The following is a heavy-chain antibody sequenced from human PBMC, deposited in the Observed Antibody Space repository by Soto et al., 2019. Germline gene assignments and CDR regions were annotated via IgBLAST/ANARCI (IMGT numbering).Heavy chain of an antibody. CDR1: GGSRRRPGYY. CDR2: IYYSGST. J-gene: IGHJ5*02. CDR3: ARESMYYDFWSGYYSFNWFDP. D-gene: IGHD3-3*01. V-gene: IGHV4-30-4*01. Sequence: SETKSLPWRVAGGSRRRPGYYWIWIHPPPGKCLGWIGYIYYSGSTYYNPSLKSRVTISVDTSKNQFSLKLSSVTAADTAVYYCARESMYYDFWSGYYSFNWFDPWGQGTLVTVSS.